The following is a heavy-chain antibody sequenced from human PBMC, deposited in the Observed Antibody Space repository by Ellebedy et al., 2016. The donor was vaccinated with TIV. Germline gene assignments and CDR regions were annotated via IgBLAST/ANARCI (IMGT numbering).Heavy chain of an antibody. V-gene: IGHV3-66*01. J-gene: IGHJ4*02. CDR1: GFTVSSNY. CDR3: ARGVHGGNFDD. D-gene: IGHD4-23*01. Sequence: GGSLRLSCAASGFTVSSNYMTWVRQAPGKGLEWVSIIYSGGSTNYADSVKGRFTISRDNSKNTLYLEMNGLRVEDTAVYYCARGVHGGNFDDWGQGTLVTVSS. CDR2: IYSGGST.